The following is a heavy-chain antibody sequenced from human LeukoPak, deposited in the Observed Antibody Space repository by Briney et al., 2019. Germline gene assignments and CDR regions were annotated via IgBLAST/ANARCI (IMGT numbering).Heavy chain of an antibody. Sequence: PSETLSLTCTVSGASITSHYWTWIRQPPGKGLEWIGYVYYTGSTNYNPSLKSRVSISVDTSKNQFSLKLSSVTGADTAVYYCAREVRRWTGYALYYFDYWGQGTLVTVSS. CDR1: GASITSHY. CDR3: AREVRRWTGYALYYFDY. D-gene: IGHD3/OR15-3a*01. CDR2: VYYTGST. V-gene: IGHV4-59*11. J-gene: IGHJ4*02.